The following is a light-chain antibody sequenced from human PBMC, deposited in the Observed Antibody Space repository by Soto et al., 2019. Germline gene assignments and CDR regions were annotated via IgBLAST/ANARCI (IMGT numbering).Light chain of an antibody. CDR3: SSYAGTYTRV. CDR2: AVS. CDR1: SSDVGVYNY. J-gene: IGLJ1*01. Sequence: QSVLTQPPSASGSPGQSVTISCTGTSSDVGVYNYVSWYQQYPGKAPKLMIYAVSKRPSGVPDRFSGSKSGNTASLTVSGLQAEDEADYYCSSYAGTYTRVFGTGTKVTVL. V-gene: IGLV2-8*01.